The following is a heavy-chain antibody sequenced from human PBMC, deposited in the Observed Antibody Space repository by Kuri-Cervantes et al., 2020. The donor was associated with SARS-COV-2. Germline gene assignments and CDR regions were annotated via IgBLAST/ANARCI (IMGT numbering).Heavy chain of an antibody. CDR3: ARRYGGNSFRFRYMDV. Sequence: LSLTCAASGFTFSSYAMSWVRQAPGKGLEWVSAISGSGGSTYYADSVKGRFTIFRDNSKSTLYLQMNSLRADDTAVYYCARRYGGNSFRFRYMDVWGRGTTVTVSS. J-gene: IGHJ6*03. V-gene: IGHV3-23*01. D-gene: IGHD4-23*01. CDR1: GFTFSSYA. CDR2: ISGSGGST.